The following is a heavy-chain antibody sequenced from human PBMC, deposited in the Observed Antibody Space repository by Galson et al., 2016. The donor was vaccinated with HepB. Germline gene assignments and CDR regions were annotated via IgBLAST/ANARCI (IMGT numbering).Heavy chain of an antibody. CDR2: IYYSGST. Sequence: TLSLSCPVSGGSISSGGYYWNWIRPLPGKGLEWIGYIYYSGSTSYTPSLHSRVTISVDTSKNQLSLKVSSVTAADTAVYDCARDRGFCMGDSCYQTPPSYYYGLDVWGQGTTVTVSS. J-gene: IGHJ6*02. V-gene: IGHV4-31*03. CDR3: ARDRGFCMGDSCYQTPPSYYYGLDV. CDR1: GGSISSGGYY. D-gene: IGHD2-15*01.